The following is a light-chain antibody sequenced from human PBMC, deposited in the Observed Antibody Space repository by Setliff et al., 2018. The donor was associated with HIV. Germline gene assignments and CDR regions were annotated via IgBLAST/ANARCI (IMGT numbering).Light chain of an antibody. V-gene: IGLV2-14*01. J-gene: IGLJ1*01. CDR3: SSYRVTSTL. Sequence: QSALTQPASVSGSPGQSITISCTGTNSDIGGYNYVSWYQQHPGKAPKLVIYEVSNRSSGVSDRFSGSKSGNTASLRISGLQAEDEADYYCSSYRVTSTLFGTGTKVTV. CDR2: EVS. CDR1: NSDIGGYNY.